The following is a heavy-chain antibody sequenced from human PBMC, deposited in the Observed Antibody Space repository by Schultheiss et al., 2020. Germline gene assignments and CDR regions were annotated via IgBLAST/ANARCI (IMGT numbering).Heavy chain of an antibody. CDR2: MFHSGIT. CDR1: GGSISSYS. CDR3: ARERWDGSGNSYFDY. J-gene: IGHJ4*02. D-gene: IGHD3-10*01. Sequence: SETLPLTCTVSGGSISSYSWSWIRQPPGKGLEWIGIMFHSGITYYNPSLKSRVTISVDTSKNQFSLKLSSVTAADTAVYYCARERWDGSGNSYFDYWGQGTLVTLSS. V-gene: IGHV4-59*12.